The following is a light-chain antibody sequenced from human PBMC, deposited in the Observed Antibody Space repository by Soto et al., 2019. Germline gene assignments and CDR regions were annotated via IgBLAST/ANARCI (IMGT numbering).Light chain of an antibody. CDR1: QSISDR. Sequence: DIPMTQSPSTLSASVGDRVTITCRASQSISDRLAWYQQKTGRAPEVLIYKASTLESGVPSRFSGNGSGTEFTLTISSLQPDDFAPYYCQEYTPSFTWTFGQGTKVEI. J-gene: IGKJ1*01. CDR3: QEYTPSFTWT. V-gene: IGKV1-5*03. CDR2: KAS.